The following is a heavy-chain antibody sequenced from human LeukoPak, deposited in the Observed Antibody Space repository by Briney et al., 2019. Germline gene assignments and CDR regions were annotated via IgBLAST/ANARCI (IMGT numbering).Heavy chain of an antibody. CDR3: ARLSYGSGSHYNFYFDF. CDR2: IYYNGNS. Sequence: SETLSLTCTVSGGSISSGSHYWGWIRQPPGKELVWIGNIYYNGNSYYNPSLKSRVTISVDASKNQFSLKLSSVTAADTAVYHCARLSYGSGSHYNFYFDFWGQGTLVTVSA. CDR1: GGSISSGSHY. D-gene: IGHD3-10*01. V-gene: IGHV4-39*01. J-gene: IGHJ4*02.